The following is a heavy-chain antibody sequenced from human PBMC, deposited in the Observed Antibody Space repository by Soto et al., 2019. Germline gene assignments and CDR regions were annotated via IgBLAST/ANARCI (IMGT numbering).Heavy chain of an antibody. CDR3: ARMAEGFGELRRHAPFDY. CDR2: IWYDGSNK. Sequence: QVQLVESGGGVVQPGRSLRLSCAASGFTFSSYGMHWVRQAPGKGLEWVAVIWYDGSNKYYADSVKGRFTISRDNSKNTLYLQMNSLRAEDTAVYYCARMAEGFGELRRHAPFDYWGQGTLVTVSS. CDR1: GFTFSSYG. J-gene: IGHJ4*02. D-gene: IGHD3-10*01. V-gene: IGHV3-33*01.